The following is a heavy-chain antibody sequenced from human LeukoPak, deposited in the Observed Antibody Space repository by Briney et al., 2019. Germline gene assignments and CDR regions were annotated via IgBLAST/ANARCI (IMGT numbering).Heavy chain of an antibody. CDR3: ASAPYSTSAVY. V-gene: IGHV4-59*08. J-gene: IGHJ4*02. CDR2: IYYSGST. CDR1: GGSISSYY. Sequence: SETLSLTCTVSGGSISSYYWSWIRQPPGKRLEWIGYIYYSGSTNYDPSLKSRVTISVDTSKNQFSLKLSSVTAADTAVYYCASAPYSTSAVYWGQGTLVTVSS. D-gene: IGHD6-6*01.